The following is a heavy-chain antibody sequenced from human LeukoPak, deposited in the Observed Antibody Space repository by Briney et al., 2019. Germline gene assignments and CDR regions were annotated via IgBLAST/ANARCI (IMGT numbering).Heavy chain of an antibody. CDR3: ARGVLRSTSRRYYYFDY. J-gene: IGHJ4*02. CDR1: GYTFTGYY. Sequence: ASVKVSCKASGYTFTGYYMHWVRQAPGQGLEWMGRINPNSGGTNYAQKFQGRVTMTRDTSISTAYMELSRLRSDDTAVYYCARGVLRSTSRRYYYFDYWGQGTLVTVSS. V-gene: IGHV1-2*06. D-gene: IGHD2-2*01. CDR2: INPNSGGT.